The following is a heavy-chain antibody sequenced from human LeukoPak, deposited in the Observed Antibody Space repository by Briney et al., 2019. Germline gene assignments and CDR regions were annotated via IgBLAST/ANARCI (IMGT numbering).Heavy chain of an antibody. Sequence: GGSLRLSCAASGYTFRSYWMSWVRQAPGKGLEWVANIKQDGSEKYYVDSVKGRFTISRDNAKNSLYLQMNSLRAEDTGVYYCAREHPYYYDSSGTALMAEIKYYFDYWGQGTLVTVSS. CDR2: IKQDGSEK. V-gene: IGHV3-7*01. CDR3: AREHPYYYDSSGTALMAEIKYYFDY. D-gene: IGHD3-22*01. CDR1: GYTFRSYW. J-gene: IGHJ4*02.